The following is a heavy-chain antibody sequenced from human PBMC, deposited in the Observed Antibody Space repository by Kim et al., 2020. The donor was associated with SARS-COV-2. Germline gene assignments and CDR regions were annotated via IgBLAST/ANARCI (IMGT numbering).Heavy chain of an antibody. CDR2: IYYSGST. J-gene: IGHJ5*02. D-gene: IGHD6-13*01. Sequence: SETLSLTCTVSGGSISSYYWSWIRQPPGKGLEWIGYIYYSGSTNYNPSLKSRVTISVDTSKNQFSLKLSSVTAADTAVYYCARDKWGGSSWPNWFDPWGQGTLVTVSS. V-gene: IGHV4-59*13. CDR1: GGSISSYY. CDR3: ARDKWGGSSWPNWFDP.